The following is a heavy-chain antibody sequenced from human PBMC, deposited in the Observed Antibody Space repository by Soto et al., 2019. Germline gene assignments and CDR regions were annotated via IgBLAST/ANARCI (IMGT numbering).Heavy chain of an antibody. J-gene: IGHJ4*02. CDR1: GFTFSSYA. CDR3: AKAGGIAVAGTVDY. V-gene: IGHV3-23*01. Sequence: EVQLLESGGGLVQPGGSLRLSCAASGFTFSSYAMSWVRQAPGKGLEWVSAISGSGGSTYYADYVKGRFTISRDNSKNTLYLQMNSLRAEDTAVYYCAKAGGIAVAGTVDYWGQGTLVTVSS. D-gene: IGHD6-19*01. CDR2: ISGSGGST.